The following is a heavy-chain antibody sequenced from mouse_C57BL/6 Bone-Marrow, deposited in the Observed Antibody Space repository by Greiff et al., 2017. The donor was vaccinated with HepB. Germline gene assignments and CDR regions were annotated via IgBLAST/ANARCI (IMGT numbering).Heavy chain of an antibody. D-gene: IGHD2-1*01. J-gene: IGHJ3*01. CDR1: GYTFTSYG. Sequence: VQGVESGAELARPGASVKLSCKASGYTFTSYGISWVKQRTGQGLEWIGEIYPRSGNTYYNEKFKGKATLTADKSSSTAYMELRSLTSEDSAVYFCARYYYGNYGGWFAYWGQGTLVTVSA. CDR2: IYPRSGNT. CDR3: ARYYYGNYGGWFAY. V-gene: IGHV1-81*01.